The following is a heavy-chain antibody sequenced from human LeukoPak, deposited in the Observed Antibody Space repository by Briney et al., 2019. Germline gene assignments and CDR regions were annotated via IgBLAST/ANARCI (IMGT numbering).Heavy chain of an antibody. D-gene: IGHD1-1*01. CDR2: IYYSGST. Sequence: SETLSLTCTVSGGSISSYYWSWIRQPPGKGLEWIGYIYYSGSTNYNPSLKSRVTISVDTSNNQFSLKLSSVTAADTAVYYCARGGWNAAGFDAWGQGTPVTVSS. CDR1: GGSISSYY. V-gene: IGHV4-59*01. CDR3: ARGGWNAAGFDA. J-gene: IGHJ5*02.